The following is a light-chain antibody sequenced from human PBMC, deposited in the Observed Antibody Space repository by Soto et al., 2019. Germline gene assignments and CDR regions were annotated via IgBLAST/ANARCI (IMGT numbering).Light chain of an antibody. CDR1: SSDVGGYNY. J-gene: IGLJ1*01. V-gene: IGLV2-14*01. Sequence: QSALTQPASVSGSPGQSITISCTGTSSDVGGYNYVSWYQQHPGKAPKLMIYDVTKRPSGVSNLFSGAKSGNTDSLTISGRQAEDEADYYCSSYTSSSTPYVFGTGTKLTVL. CDR2: DVT. CDR3: SSYTSSSTPYV.